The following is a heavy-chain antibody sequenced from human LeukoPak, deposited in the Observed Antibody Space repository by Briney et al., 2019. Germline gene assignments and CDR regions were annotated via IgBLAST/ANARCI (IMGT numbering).Heavy chain of an antibody. J-gene: IGHJ3*02. CDR1: GYSFTAYY. V-gene: IGHV1-2*02. Sequence: ASVKVSCKASGYSFTAYYMHWVRQAPGQGLEWMGWINPNSGGTNYAQKFQGRVTMTRDTSIITAYMDLSRLRSDDTAVYYCARRGAGDAFDIWGQGTMVTVSS. CDR2: INPNSGGT. D-gene: IGHD1-26*01. CDR3: ARRGAGDAFDI.